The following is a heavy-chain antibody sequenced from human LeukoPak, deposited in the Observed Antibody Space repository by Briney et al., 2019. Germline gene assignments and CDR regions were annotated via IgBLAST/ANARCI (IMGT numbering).Heavy chain of an antibody. CDR3: AREEETYYYDSSGYYYFDY. CDR1: GGSISSYC. J-gene: IGHJ4*02. Sequence: SETLSLTCTVSGGSISSYCWSWIRQPAGKGLEWIGRIYTSGSTNYNPSLKSRVTMSVDTSKNQFSLKLSSVTAADTAVYYCAREEETYYYDSSGYYYFDYWGQGTLVTVSS. D-gene: IGHD3-22*01. CDR2: IYTSGST. V-gene: IGHV4-4*07.